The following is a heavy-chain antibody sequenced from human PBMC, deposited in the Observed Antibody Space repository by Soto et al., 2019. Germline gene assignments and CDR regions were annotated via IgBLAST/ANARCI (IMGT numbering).Heavy chain of an antibody. CDR2: IYWDDDK. D-gene: IGHD6-6*01. CDR3: AHRQGSIAAGDAFDI. Sequence: SGPTLVNHTQTLTMTCTFSVFSLSTSGVGVGWIRQPPGKALEWLALIYWDDDKRYSPSLKSRLTITKDTSKNQVVLTMTNMDPVDTATYYCAHRQGSIAAGDAFDIWGQGTMVTVSS. CDR1: VFSLSTSGVG. V-gene: IGHV2-5*02. J-gene: IGHJ3*02.